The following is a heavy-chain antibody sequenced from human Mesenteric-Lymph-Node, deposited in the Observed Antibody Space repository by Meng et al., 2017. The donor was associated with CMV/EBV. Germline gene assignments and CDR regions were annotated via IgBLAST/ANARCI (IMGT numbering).Heavy chain of an antibody. CDR2: INPSGGST. Sequence: ASVKVSCKASGYTFTSYYMHWVRQAPGQGLEWMGIINPSGGSTSYAQKFQGRVTMTRDTSTSTVYMELSSLRAEDTAVYYCARQPLPGYCSSSSCTPDYYFYYGMDVWGQGTTVTVSS. CDR3: ARQPLPGYCSSSSCTPDYYFYYGMDV. V-gene: IGHV1-46*01. J-gene: IGHJ6*02. CDR1: GYTFTSYY. D-gene: IGHD2-2*01.